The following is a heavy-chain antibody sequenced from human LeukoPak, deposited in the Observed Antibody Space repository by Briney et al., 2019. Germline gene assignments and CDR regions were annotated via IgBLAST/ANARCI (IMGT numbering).Heavy chain of an antibody. D-gene: IGHD7-27*01. Sequence: SVKISCKASGGTFSSYAISWVRQAPGQGLEWMGGIIPIFDTANYAQKFQGRVTITADESTSTAYMELSSLRSEDTAVYYCARDLNWGYVDYWGQGTLVTVSS. CDR3: ARDLNWGYVDY. J-gene: IGHJ4*02. CDR1: GGTFSSYA. CDR2: IIPIFDTA. V-gene: IGHV1-69*13.